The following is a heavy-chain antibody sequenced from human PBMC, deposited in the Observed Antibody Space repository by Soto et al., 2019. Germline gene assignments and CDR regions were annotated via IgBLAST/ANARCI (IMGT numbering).Heavy chain of an antibody. CDR1: GFTFSDYY. CDR3: ALFLAPVLRYFDWAFDY. J-gene: IGHJ4*02. CDR2: ISSSSSYT. V-gene: IGHV3-11*06. Sequence: GGSLRLSCAASGFTFSDYYMSWIRQAPGKGLEWVSYISSSSSYTNYADSVKGRFTISRDNAKNSLYLQMNSLRAEDTAVYYCALFLAPVLRYFDWAFDYWGQGTLVTVSS. D-gene: IGHD3-9*01.